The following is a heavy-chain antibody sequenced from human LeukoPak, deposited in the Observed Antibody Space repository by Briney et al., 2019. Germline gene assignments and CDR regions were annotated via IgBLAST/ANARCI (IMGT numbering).Heavy chain of an antibody. V-gene: IGHV1-2*02. J-gene: IGHJ5*02. CDR1: GYTVTAHY. CDR2: TKSNSGGT. CDR3: ARESDHGWYDV. Sequence: ASLKVSCMASGYTVTAHYLHCVRQAPGQGLEWMGWTKSNSGGTNYAQKFQDRVTMTRDTSISTAYLEQSRLTSGETAEYYCARESDHGWYDVWGQGTLVGVSS.